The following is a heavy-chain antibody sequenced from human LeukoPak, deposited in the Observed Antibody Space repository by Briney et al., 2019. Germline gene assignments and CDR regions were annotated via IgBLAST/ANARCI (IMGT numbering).Heavy chain of an antibody. D-gene: IGHD6-13*01. Sequence: PSETLSLTCTVSGGSISRPSYYWGWIRQPPGKGLEWVGSIYYGGSTHHNSSLGSRVTISVDTSKNQLSLKVSSVTAADTAVYYCARQLRIAAAPYYFDYWGQGTLVTVSS. CDR3: ARQLRIAAAPYYFDY. V-gene: IGHV4-39*01. CDR2: IYYGGST. CDR1: GGSISRPSYY. J-gene: IGHJ4*02.